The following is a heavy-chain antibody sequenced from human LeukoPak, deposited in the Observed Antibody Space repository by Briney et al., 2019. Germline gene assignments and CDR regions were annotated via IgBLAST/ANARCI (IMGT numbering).Heavy chain of an antibody. J-gene: IGHJ4*02. Sequence: GGSLRLSCAASGFTFSSYAMSWVRQAPGKGLEWVSAISGSGGSTYYADSVKGRFTISSDNSKNTLYLQMNSLRAEDTAVYYCAKDVVVALTAYFDYWGQGTLVTVSS. V-gene: IGHV3-23*01. D-gene: IGHD2-15*01. CDR3: AKDVVVALTAYFDY. CDR2: ISGSGGST. CDR1: GFTFSSYA.